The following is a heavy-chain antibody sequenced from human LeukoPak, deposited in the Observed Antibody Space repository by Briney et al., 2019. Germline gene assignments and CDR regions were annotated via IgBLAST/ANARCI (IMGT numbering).Heavy chain of an antibody. CDR3: ARDLVGWFDP. CDR2: IIPIFGTA. Sequence: SVKVSYKASGGTFSSYAISWVRQAPGQGLEWMGGIIPIFGTANYAQKFQGRVTITADESTSTAYMELSSLRSEDTAVYYCARDLVGWFDPWGQGTLVTVSS. V-gene: IGHV1-69*13. J-gene: IGHJ5*02. D-gene: IGHD2-2*01. CDR1: GGTFSSYA.